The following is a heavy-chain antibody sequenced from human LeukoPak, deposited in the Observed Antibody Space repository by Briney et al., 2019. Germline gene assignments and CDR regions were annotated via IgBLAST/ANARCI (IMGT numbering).Heavy chain of an antibody. Sequence: SGTLSLTCAVSGASISSSYWWSWVRQPPGKGLEWIGEIYHSGGTNYNPSLKSRVTLSLDKSENQFSLRLSSVTAADTAVYYCARDLRGMVDYWGQGTLVTVSS. V-gene: IGHV4-4*02. CDR3: ARDLRGMVDY. J-gene: IGHJ4*02. D-gene: IGHD3-16*01. CDR1: GASISSSYW. CDR2: IYHSGGT.